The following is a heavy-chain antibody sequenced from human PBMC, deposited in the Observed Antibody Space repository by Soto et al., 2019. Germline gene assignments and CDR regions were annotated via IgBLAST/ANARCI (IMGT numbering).Heavy chain of an antibody. J-gene: IGHJ3*02. D-gene: IGHD4-17*01. CDR2: IIPMFDIP. CDR3: AGGESEGDYVPYDAFDI. Sequence: QVQLVQSGAEVKKPGSSVKVSCKASGGTFSSQTINWVRQAPGQGLEWMGRIIPMFDIPNYAQKFQGRVTITADKSTSTVYMELSNLKSEDTAVYYCAGGESEGDYVPYDAFDIWGQGTMVIVSS. CDR1: GGTFSSQT. V-gene: IGHV1-69*02.